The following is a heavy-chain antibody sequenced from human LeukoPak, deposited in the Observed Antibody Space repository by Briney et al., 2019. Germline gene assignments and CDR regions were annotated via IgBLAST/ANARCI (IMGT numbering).Heavy chain of an antibody. J-gene: IGHJ4*02. Sequence: SETLSLTCVVSGASISSGSHYWNWIRQSPGRGLEWIGHIYYRGTTNYTPSLKSRVTISVDTSMNQFSLRLTSVTAADTAVYYCARGVHYGDSGGGYHFDYWGQGTLVTVSS. V-gene: IGHV4-61*01. D-gene: IGHD4-17*01. CDR3: ARGVHYGDSGGGYHFDY. CDR1: GASISSGSHY. CDR2: IYYRGTT.